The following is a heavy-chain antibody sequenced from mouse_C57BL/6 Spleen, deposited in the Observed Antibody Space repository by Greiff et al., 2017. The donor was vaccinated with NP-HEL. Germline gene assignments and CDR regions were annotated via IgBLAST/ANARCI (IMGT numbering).Heavy chain of an antibody. D-gene: IGHD2-4*01. CDR3: ARGVYDYDGGDY. CDR1: GYTFTSYW. V-gene: IGHV1-55*01. Sequence: QVQLQQPGAELVKPGASVKMSCKASGYTFTSYWITWVKQRPGQGLEWIGDIYPGSGSTNYNEKFKSKATLTVDTSSSTAYMQLSSLTSEDSAVYYCARGVYDYDGGDYWGQGTSVTVSS. CDR2: IYPGSGST. J-gene: IGHJ4*01.